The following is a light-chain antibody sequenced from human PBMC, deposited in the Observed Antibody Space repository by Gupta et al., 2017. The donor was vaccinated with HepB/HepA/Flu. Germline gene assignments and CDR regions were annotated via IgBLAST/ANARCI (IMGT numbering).Light chain of an antibody. CDR2: ATS. Sequence: DIQMTQSPSSLSASVGDRVTITCRAGQSISGYLNWYQQKPGKAPKLLIYATSSLQSGVPSRFSDSGSGTDFTLTISSLQPEDFATYYCQQSDSTSWTFGQGTKVEIK. J-gene: IGKJ1*01. V-gene: IGKV1-39*01. CDR3: QQSDSTSWT. CDR1: QSISGY.